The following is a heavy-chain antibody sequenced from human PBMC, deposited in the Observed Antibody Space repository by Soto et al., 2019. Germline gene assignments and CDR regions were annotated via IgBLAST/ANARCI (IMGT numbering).Heavy chain of an antibody. D-gene: IGHD3-22*01. CDR2: ISSSSSYI. CDR3: AKLDYYDSSGYYSDAFDI. CDR1: GFTFSSYI. Sequence: GGSLILSCAASGFTFSSYIMNWVRQAPGKGLEWVSSISSSSSYIYYADSVKGRFTISRDNAKNSLYLQMNSLRAEDTAVYYCAKLDYYDSSGYYSDAFDIWGQGTMVTVSS. V-gene: IGHV3-21*01. J-gene: IGHJ3*02.